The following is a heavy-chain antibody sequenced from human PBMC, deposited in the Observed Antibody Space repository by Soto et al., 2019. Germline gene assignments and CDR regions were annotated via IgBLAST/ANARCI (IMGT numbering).Heavy chain of an antibody. V-gene: IGHV3-23*01. CDR3: AKARPWWRAGVDY. J-gene: IGHJ4*02. Sequence: EVQLLESGGGLVQPGGSLRLSCAASGFTFSSYAMSWVRQAPGKGLEWVSGISGSGGSTYHADSVKGRFTIPRANSKNTRYQQMNSLRSEYPAVSYCAKARPWWRAGVDYWGQVTLVNV. D-gene: IGHD2-15*01. CDR2: ISGSGGST. CDR1: GFTFSSYA.